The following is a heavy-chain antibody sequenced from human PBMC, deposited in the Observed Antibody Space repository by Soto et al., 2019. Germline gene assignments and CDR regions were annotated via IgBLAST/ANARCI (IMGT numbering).Heavy chain of an antibody. Sequence: SETLSLTCIVSGGSISSSSYYWGWIRQPSGKGLEWIGSIYYSGYTYYNPSLKSRVTTSVDTSKNQFSLKLSSVTAADTAVYYCAAYGSGTVYYFDNWGQGTLVTVSS. CDR2: IYYSGYT. V-gene: IGHV4-39*01. J-gene: IGHJ4*02. D-gene: IGHD3-10*01. CDR1: GGSISSSSYY. CDR3: AAYGSGTVYYFDN.